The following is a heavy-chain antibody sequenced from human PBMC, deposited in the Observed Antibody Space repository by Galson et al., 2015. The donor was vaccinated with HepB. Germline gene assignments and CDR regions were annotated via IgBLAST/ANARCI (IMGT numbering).Heavy chain of an antibody. J-gene: IGHJ4*02. V-gene: IGHV3-7*01. D-gene: IGHD2-15*01. CDR3: ARDGDCSGGSCYTTSSYFDY. Sequence: SLRLSCAASGFTFSSYWMSWVRQAPGKGLEWVANIKQDGSEKYYVDSVKGRFTISRDNAKNSLYLQMNSLRAEDTAVYYCARDGDCSGGSCYTTSSYFDYWGQGTLVTVSS. CDR1: GFTFSSYW. CDR2: IKQDGSEK.